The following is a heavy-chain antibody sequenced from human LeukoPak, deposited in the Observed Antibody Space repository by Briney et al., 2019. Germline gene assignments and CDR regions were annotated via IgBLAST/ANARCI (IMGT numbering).Heavy chain of an antibody. Sequence: PGGSLRLSCAASGFTFSSYWMHWVRQAPGKGLVWVARINGDGSSTRYADSVKGRFTISRDNSKNTLYLQMNSLRAEDTAVYYCAKDLSILPERYCSGGSCPRAFDIWGQGTMVTVSS. V-gene: IGHV3-74*01. CDR1: GFTFSSYW. CDR3: AKDLSILPERYCSGGSCPRAFDI. J-gene: IGHJ3*02. CDR2: INGDGSST. D-gene: IGHD2-15*01.